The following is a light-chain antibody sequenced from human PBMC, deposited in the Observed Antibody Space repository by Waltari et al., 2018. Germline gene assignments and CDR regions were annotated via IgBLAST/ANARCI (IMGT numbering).Light chain of an antibody. Sequence: DIVMTQSPDSLAVSLGERATINCQSSQSVLYISNNKNYLAWYQQKPGQPPKLLIYWASTRESGVPDRFSGRGSGTDFTLTISSLQAEDVAVYYCQQYYSTPIGFGQGTRLEIK. CDR1: QSVLYISNNKNY. V-gene: IGKV4-1*01. CDR3: QQYYSTPIG. CDR2: WAS. J-gene: IGKJ2*01.